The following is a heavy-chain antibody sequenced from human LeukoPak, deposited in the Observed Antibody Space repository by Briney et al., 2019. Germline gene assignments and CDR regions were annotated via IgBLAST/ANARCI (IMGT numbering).Heavy chain of an antibody. CDR3: ASGYSDYALGY. V-gene: IGHV3-74*01. J-gene: IGHJ4*02. CDR2: TSLDGST. D-gene: IGHD5-12*01. Sequence: GGSLRLSCAASGFTFSRYWMHWVRQVPGKGLVWVSRTSLDGSTTYADSVKGRFTISRDNAKNMLYLQMNSLRAEDTALYYCASGYSDYALGYWGQGTLVTVSS. CDR1: GFTFSRYW.